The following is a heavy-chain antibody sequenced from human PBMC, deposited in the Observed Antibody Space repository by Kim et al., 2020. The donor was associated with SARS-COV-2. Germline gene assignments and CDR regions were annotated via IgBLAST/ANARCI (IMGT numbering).Heavy chain of an antibody. Sequence: DKRYSPSLKSRLTITKDTSKNQVVLTMTSLDPVDTATYYCAHLQEYYFDYWGQGTLVTVSS. CDR2: DK. J-gene: IGHJ4*02. D-gene: IGHD3-10*01. CDR3: AHLQEYYFDY. V-gene: IGHV2-5*01.